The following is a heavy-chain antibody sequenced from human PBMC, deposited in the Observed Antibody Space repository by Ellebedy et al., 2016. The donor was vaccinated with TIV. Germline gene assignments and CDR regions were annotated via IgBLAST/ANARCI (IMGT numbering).Heavy chain of an antibody. D-gene: IGHD4-17*01. J-gene: IGHJ4*02. Sequence: GGSLRLSCAASGFTFSSYGMHWVRQAPGKGLEWVAVISYDGSNKYYADSVKGRFTISRDNSKNTLYLQMNSLRHEDTALYYCARTYADYYVDYWGQGTLVTVSS. V-gene: IGHV3-30*19. CDR3: ARTYADYYVDY. CDR1: GFTFSSYG. CDR2: ISYDGSNK.